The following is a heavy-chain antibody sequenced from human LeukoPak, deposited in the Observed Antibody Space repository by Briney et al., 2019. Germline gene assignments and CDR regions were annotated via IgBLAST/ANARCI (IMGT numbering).Heavy chain of an antibody. Sequence: GGSLRLSCAASGFNFSSYAMSWVRQAPGKGLEWVSAIPGSGDNKYYADSEKGRFNISRNNSNNSLYLQMNSLRGDEPSVYYRAKVVPTQTPGFWGQGTLVTVSS. V-gene: IGHV3-23*01. CDR3: AKVVPTQTPGF. J-gene: IGHJ4*02. CDR2: IPGSGDNK. CDR1: GFNFSSYA.